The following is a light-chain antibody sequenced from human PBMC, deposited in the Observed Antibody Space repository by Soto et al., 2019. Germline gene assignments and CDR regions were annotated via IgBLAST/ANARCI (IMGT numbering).Light chain of an antibody. CDR1: SPNVGVYEL. J-gene: IGLJ2*01. V-gene: IGLV2-23*01. CDR3: CSYAGQSTVT. Sequence: QSALTQPASVSGSPGQSITISCTGTSPNVGVYELVSWYQQHPGKAPKLIIYEGSKRPSGVSNRFSGSKSGNAASLTISGLQAEDEDDYHCCSYAGQSTVTFGGGTKLTVL. CDR2: EGS.